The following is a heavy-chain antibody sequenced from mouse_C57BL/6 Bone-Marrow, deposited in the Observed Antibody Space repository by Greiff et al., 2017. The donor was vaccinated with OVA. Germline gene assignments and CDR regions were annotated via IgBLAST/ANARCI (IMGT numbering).Heavy chain of an antibody. CDR2: INYDGSST. V-gene: IGHV5-16*01. D-gene: IGHD1-1*01. Sequence: DVMLVESEGGLVQPGSSMKLSCTASGFTFSDYYMAWVRQVPEKGLEWVANINYDGSSTYYLDSLKSRFIISRDNAKNSLYLQMSSLKSEDTATYYCARGLRSFAYWGQGTLVTVSA. CDR1: GFTFSDYY. J-gene: IGHJ3*01. CDR3: ARGLRSFAY.